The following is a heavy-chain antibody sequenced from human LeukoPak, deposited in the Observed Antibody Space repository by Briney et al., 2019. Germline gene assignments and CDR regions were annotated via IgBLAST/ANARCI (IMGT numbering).Heavy chain of an antibody. J-gene: IGHJ4*02. Sequence: GGSLRLSCAASGFTCSSYWMSWVRQAPGKGLEWVANIKQDGSEKYYVDSVKGRFTISRDNAKNSLYLQMNSLRAEDTAVYYCARAWTGYSYGDYWGQGTLVTVSS. D-gene: IGHD5-18*01. V-gene: IGHV3-7*03. CDR2: IKQDGSEK. CDR3: ARAWTGYSYGDY. CDR1: GFTCSSYW.